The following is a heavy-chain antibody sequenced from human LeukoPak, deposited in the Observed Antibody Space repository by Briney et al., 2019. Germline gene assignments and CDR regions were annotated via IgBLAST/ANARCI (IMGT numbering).Heavy chain of an antibody. V-gene: IGHV3-11*04. CDR1: GFTFSDNY. CDR3: ARARKGYYFDY. CDR2: IDTSGSAM. D-gene: IGHD1-14*01. J-gene: IGHJ4*02. Sequence: GGSLRLSCAASGFTFSDNYMIWIRQAPGKGLEWVSYIDTSGSAMYYAVPVNGRFTISRDNARNSLYLQMNSLRAEDTAVYYCARARKGYYFDYWGQGTLVTVSS.